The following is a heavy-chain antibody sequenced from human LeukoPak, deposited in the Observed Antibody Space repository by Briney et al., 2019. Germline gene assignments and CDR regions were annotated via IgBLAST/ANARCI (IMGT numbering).Heavy chain of an antibody. CDR2: IIPIFGTA. Sequence: ASVKVSCKASGGTFSSYAISWVRQAPGQGLEWMGGIIPIFGTANYAQKFQGRVTITTDESTSTAYMDLSSLRSEDTDVYYCARGATMVRGPLYYYYYYMDVWGNGTTVTVSS. J-gene: IGHJ6*03. V-gene: IGHV1-69*05. CDR1: GGTFSSYA. CDR3: ARGATMVRGPLYYYYYYMDV. D-gene: IGHD3-10*01.